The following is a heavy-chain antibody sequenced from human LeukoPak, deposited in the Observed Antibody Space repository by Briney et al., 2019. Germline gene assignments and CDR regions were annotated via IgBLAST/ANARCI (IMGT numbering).Heavy chain of an antibody. V-gene: IGHV1-18*01. Sequence: ASVKVSCKASGYTFTSYGISWVRQAPGQGLEWMGWISAYNGNTNYAQKLQGRVTMTTDTSTSTAYMEPRSLRSDDTAVYYCARVIAAPGNYYYYYMDVWGKGTTVTVSS. J-gene: IGHJ6*03. CDR3: ARVIAAPGNYYYYYMDV. D-gene: IGHD6-6*01. CDR1: GYTFTSYG. CDR2: ISAYNGNT.